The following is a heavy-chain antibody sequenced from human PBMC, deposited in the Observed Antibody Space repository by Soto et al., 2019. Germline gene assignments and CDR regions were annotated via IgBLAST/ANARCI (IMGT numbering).Heavy chain of an antibody. J-gene: IGHJ4*02. CDR1: GYTFTSYY. Sequence: QVQLVQSGAEVKKPGASVKVSCKASGYTFTSYYMHWVRQAPGQGLEWMGIINPSGGSTSYAQKFQGRVNMTRDTSTSTVYMELSSLRSEDTAVYYCARDSSRGYSYGYYFDYWGQGTLVTVSS. V-gene: IGHV1-46*01. D-gene: IGHD5-18*01. CDR2: INPSGGST. CDR3: ARDSSRGYSYGYYFDY.